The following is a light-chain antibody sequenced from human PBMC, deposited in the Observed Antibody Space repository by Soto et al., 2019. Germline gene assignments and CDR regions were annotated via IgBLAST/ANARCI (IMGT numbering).Light chain of an antibody. Sequence: QSALTQPASVSGSPGQSITISCTGTTNDVGGYNYVSWYQQHPGKAPKLLIFEVTSRPSGVSHRFSGSKSGNTASLTISALQAEDEADYFCNSYTSSTSLPYVFGTGTKATVL. CDR3: NSYTSSTSLPYV. CDR2: EVT. CDR1: TNDVGGYNY. V-gene: IGLV2-14*01. J-gene: IGLJ1*01.